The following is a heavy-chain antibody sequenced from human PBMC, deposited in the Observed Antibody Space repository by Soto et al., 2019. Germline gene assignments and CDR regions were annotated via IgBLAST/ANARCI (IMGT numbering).Heavy chain of an antibody. D-gene: IGHD4-17*01. Sequence: QEQLVESGGGVVQPGKSLRLSCAASRFAFSSYAMHWVRQAPGKGLEWLAVISYAGGYETYADSVKGRFTVSRDNSKNTQWLQINILRPEDTALYYWARGTTVTAGPYLDRWCQGTLVTVSS. CDR3: ARGTTVTAGPYLDR. V-gene: IGHV3-30*03. CDR1: RFAFSSYA. J-gene: IGHJ2*01. CDR2: ISYAGGYE.